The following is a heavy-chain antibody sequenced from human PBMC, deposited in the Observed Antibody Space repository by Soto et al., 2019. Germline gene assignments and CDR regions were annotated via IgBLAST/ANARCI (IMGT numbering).Heavy chain of an antibody. D-gene: IGHD3-22*01. V-gene: IGHV4-31*03. J-gene: IGHJ4*02. CDR3: ARFDSSGDYFDY. CDR2: IYYSGST. Sequence: QVQLQESGPGLVKPSQTLSLTCTVSGGSISSGGYYWSWIRQHPGKGLEWIGYIYYSGSTYYIPSLKSRVTISVCTAKNRFAVKLYSVTAADTAVYFCARFDSSGDYFDYWGPGTLVTVS. CDR1: GGSISSGGYY.